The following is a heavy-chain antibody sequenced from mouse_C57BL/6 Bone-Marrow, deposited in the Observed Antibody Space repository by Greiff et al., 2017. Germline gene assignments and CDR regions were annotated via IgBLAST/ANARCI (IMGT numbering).Heavy chain of an antibody. V-gene: IGHV1-82*01. CDR2: IYPGDGDT. CDR3: AWCYYGYDGGAWFAY. Sequence: QVQLKESGPELVKPGASVKISCKASGYAFSSSWMNWVKQRPGKGLEWIGRIYPGDGDTNYNGKFKGKATLTADTSSSTAYMQLSSLTSGDSAVYFGAWCYYGYDGGAWFAYWGQGTLVTVSA. J-gene: IGHJ3*01. D-gene: IGHD2-2*01. CDR1: GYAFSSSW.